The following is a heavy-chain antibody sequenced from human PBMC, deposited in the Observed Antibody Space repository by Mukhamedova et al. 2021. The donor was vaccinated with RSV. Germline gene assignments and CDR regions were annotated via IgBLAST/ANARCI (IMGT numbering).Heavy chain of an antibody. CDR2: ISYDGSNK. D-gene: IGHD3-16*01. CDR3: PREGGGAFDI. Sequence: VRQAPGKGLEWVAVISYDGSNKYYADSVKGRFTISRDNSKNTLYLQMNSLRAEDTVVYYCPREGGGAFDIWGQGTMVTVSP. V-gene: IGHV3-30*04. J-gene: IGHJ3*02.